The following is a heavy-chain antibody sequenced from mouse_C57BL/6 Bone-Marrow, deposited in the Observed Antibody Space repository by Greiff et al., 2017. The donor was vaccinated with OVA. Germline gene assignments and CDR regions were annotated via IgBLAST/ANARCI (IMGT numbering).Heavy chain of an antibody. CDR2: IYPRSGNT. CDR1: GYTFTSYG. V-gene: IGHV1-81*01. J-gene: IGHJ3*01. D-gene: IGHD2-2*01. Sequence: VQLQQSGAELARPGASVKLSCKASGYTFTSYGISWVKQRTGQGLEWIGEIYPRSGNTYYNEKFKGKATLTADKSSSTAYMELRSLTSEDSAVYFCAILWLRREAWFAYWGHRPLVTVSA. CDR3: AILWLRREAWFAY.